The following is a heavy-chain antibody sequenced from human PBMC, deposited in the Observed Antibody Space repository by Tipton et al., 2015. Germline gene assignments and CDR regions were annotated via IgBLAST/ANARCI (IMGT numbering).Heavy chain of an antibody. CDR2: INSDGSST. CDR3: ALGEGIPSY. V-gene: IGHV3-74*01. CDR1: GITFDDYA. D-gene: IGHD3-16*01. Sequence: GSLRLSCAASGITFDDYAMHWVRQAPGKGLVWVSRINSDGSSTNYADSVKGRFTISRDNAKNTLYLQMNSLRAEDTAVYYCALGEGIPSYWGQGTLVTVSS. J-gene: IGHJ4*02.